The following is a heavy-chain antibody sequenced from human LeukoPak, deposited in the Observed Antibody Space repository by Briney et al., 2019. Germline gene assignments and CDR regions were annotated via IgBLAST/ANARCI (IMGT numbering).Heavy chain of an antibody. D-gene: IGHD1-7*01. Sequence: ASVKVSFKASGYTFTSYGISWVRQAPGQGLEWLGWINPISGGTNYAQKFQGRVTLTRDTSISTAYMELSSLRSDDTAVYYCARDSGYNWNYDFNYWGQGTLVTVSS. CDR3: ARDSGYNWNYDFNY. J-gene: IGHJ4*02. CDR1: GYTFTSYG. CDR2: INPISGGT. V-gene: IGHV1-2*02.